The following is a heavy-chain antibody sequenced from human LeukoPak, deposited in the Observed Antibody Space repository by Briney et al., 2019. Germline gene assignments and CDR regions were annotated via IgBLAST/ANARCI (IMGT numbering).Heavy chain of an antibody. D-gene: IGHD6-13*01. J-gene: IGHJ6*02. Sequence: GGSLRLSCAASGFTFSSYSMNWVRQAPGKGLEWVSSISSSSSYIYYADSVKGRFTISRDNAKNSLYLQMNSLRAEDTAVYYCARDRSSSWDHYYGMDVWGQGTTVTVSS. V-gene: IGHV3-21*01. CDR1: GFTFSSYS. CDR2: ISSSSSYI. CDR3: ARDRSSSWDHYYGMDV.